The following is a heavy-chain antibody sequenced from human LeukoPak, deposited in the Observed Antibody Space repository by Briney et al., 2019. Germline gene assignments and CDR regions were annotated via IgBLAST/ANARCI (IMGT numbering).Heavy chain of an antibody. CDR2: IIPIFGTA. Sequence: SVKVSFTASGGTFSSYAISWVRQAPGQGLEWMGGIIPIFGTANYAQKFQGRVTITADESTSTAYMELSSLRSEDTAVYYCARDKSESSGYYFPVSPFDYWGQGTLVTVSS. CDR1: GGTFSSYA. J-gene: IGHJ4*02. V-gene: IGHV1-69*13. CDR3: ARDKSESSGYYFPVSPFDY. D-gene: IGHD3-22*01.